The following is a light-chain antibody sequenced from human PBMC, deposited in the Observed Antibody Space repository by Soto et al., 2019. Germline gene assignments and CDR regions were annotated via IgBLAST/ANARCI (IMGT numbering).Light chain of an antibody. J-gene: IGKJ4*01. V-gene: IGKV3-20*01. CDR1: QSVSSSY. CDR2: GAS. CDR3: QQNGSSPT. Sequence: EIVLTQSPGTLSLSPGERATLSCRASQSVSSSYLAWYQQKPGQAHRLLIYGASSRATGIPDRFSGSGCETDFTLTSSRLEPEDFAVYYCQQNGSSPTFGGGTKVEIK.